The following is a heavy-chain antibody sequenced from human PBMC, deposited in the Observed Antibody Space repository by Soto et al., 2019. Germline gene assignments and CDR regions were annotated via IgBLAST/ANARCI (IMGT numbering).Heavy chain of an antibody. CDR3: ARVRNDYGDYVRGWYFDL. D-gene: IGHD4-17*01. CDR2: IIPIFGTA. V-gene: IGHV1-69*12. Sequence: QVQLVQSGAEVKKPGSSVKVSCKASGGTFSSYAISWVRQAPGQGLEWMGGIIPIFGTANYARKFQGRVTITADESTSTAYMELSSLRSEDTAVYYCARVRNDYGDYVRGWYFDLWDRGTLVTVSS. J-gene: IGHJ2*01. CDR1: GGTFSSYA.